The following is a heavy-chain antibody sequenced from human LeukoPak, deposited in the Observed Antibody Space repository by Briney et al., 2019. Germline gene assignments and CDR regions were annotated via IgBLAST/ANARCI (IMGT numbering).Heavy chain of an antibody. J-gene: IGHJ4*02. D-gene: IGHD6-13*01. V-gene: IGHV1-69*06. CDR2: IIPIFGTA. Sequence: GASVKVSCKASGGTFSSYAISWVRQAPGQGVEWMGRIIPIFGTANYAQKFQGRVTITADKSTSTAYMELSSLRSEDTAVYYCARGIPAAGTGFDYWGQRTLVTVSS. CDR1: GGTFSSYA. CDR3: ARGIPAAGTGFDY.